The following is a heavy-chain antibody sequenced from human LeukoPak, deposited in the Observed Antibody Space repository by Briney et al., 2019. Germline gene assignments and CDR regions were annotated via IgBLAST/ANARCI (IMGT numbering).Heavy chain of an antibody. V-gene: IGHV4-59*01. D-gene: IGHD6-13*01. Sequence: MASETLSLTCTVSGGSISSYYWSWIRQPPGKGLEWIGYIYYSGSTNYNPSLKSRVTISVDTSKNQFSLKLSSVTAADTAVYYCARIAAAGRPFDYWGQGTLVTVSS. J-gene: IGHJ4*02. CDR3: ARIAAAGRPFDY. CDR1: GGSISSYY. CDR2: IYYSGST.